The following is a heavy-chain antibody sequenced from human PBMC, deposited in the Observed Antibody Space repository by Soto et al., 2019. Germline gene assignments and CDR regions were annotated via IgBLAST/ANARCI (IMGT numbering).Heavy chain of an antibody. D-gene: IGHD5-18*01. V-gene: IGHV2-5*02. CDR1: GFSLSTSGVG. Sequence: QITLKESGPTLVKPTQTLTLTCTFSGFSLSTSGVGVGWIRQSPGKALEWLALIYWDDDKRYSPSLKSRLTITKDTSKNQVVLTMTNMDPVDTATYYCAHRRVWGYGLEFFDYWGQGTLVTVSS. CDR2: IYWDDDK. CDR3: AHRRVWGYGLEFFDY. J-gene: IGHJ4*02.